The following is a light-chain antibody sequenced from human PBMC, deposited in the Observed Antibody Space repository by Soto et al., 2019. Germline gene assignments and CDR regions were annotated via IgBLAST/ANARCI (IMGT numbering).Light chain of an antibody. V-gene: IGLV2-14*01. CDR2: EVT. J-gene: IGLJ2*01. Sequence: QSVLTQPASVSGSPGQSITISCTGTINDVGGYNYVSWYQHHPGKAPKLMIYEVTNRPSGVSDRFSGSKSGNTASLTISGLQAEDEADYDCSSYTITSTCVFGGGTKLTVL. CDR3: SSYTITSTCV. CDR1: INDVGGYNY.